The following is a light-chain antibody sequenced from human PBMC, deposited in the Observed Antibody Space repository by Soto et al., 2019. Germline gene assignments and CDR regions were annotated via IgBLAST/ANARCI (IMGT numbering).Light chain of an antibody. CDR3: QQSYSVS. CDR1: QSIRRS. V-gene: IGKV1-39*01. Sequence: DIQMTQSPSSLSASLGDRVTITCRASQSIRRSLNWYQQKPGKAPQLLIYDASNLQGGVPSRFRGSGSGTDFTLTISSLQLEDFATYFCQQSYSVSFGGGTKVEIK. J-gene: IGKJ4*01. CDR2: DAS.